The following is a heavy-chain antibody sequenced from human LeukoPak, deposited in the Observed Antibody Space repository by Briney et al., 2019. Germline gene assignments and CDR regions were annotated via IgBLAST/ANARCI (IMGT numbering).Heavy chain of an antibody. CDR2: IRYDGSNK. J-gene: IGHJ6*03. CDR1: GFTFSSYG. CDR3: AKGSYGSGSHFTHYYYYYMDV. V-gene: IGHV3-30*02. Sequence: GGSLRLSCAASGFTFSSYGMHWVRQAPGKGLEWVAFIRYDGSNKYYADSVKGRFTISRDNSKNTLYLQVNSLRAEDTAVYYCAKGSYGSGSHFTHYYYYYMDVWGKGTTVTISS. D-gene: IGHD3-10*01.